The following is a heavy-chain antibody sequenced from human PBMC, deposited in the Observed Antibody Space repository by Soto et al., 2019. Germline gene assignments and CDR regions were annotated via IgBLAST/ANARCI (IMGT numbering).Heavy chain of an antibody. Sequence: SVKVSCKASGCTVSSYAISCVRQAPGQGLEWMGGIIPIFGTANYAQKFQGRVTITADESTSTAYMELSSLRSEDTAVYYCARDRTTVVTLDYWGQGTLVTVSS. D-gene: IGHD4-17*01. CDR3: ARDRTTVVTLDY. CDR1: GCTVSSYA. V-gene: IGHV1-69*13. J-gene: IGHJ4*02. CDR2: IIPIFGTA.